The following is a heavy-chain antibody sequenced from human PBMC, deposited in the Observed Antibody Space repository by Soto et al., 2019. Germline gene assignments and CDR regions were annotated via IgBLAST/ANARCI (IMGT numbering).Heavy chain of an antibody. CDR2: IYYSGST. D-gene: IGHD1-26*01. CDR3: GMGATNGRFDY. CDR1: GGSISSYY. Sequence: SETLSPTCTISGGSISSYYWSWIRQPPGKGLEWIGYIYYSGSTNYNPSLKSRVTISVDTSKNQFSLKLSSVTAADTAVDYCGMGATNGRFDYWGQGTLVTVSS. V-gene: IGHV4-59*01. J-gene: IGHJ4*02.